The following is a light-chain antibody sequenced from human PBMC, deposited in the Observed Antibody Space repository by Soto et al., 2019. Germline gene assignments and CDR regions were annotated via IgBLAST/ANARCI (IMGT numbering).Light chain of an antibody. J-gene: IGKJ4*01. V-gene: IGKV3-20*01. CDR3: QQYGGSPT. CDR2: GAS. Sequence: EIVLTQSPGTLSLSPGERATLSCRASQSVSSSYLAWYQQTPGQAPRLLIYGASSRATGIPDRSSGSGSGTDFALTISRLEPEDFAVYYCQQYGGSPTFGGGTKVQIK. CDR1: QSVSSSY.